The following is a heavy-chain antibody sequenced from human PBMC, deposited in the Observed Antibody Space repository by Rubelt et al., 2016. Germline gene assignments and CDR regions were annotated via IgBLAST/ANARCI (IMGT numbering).Heavy chain of an antibody. CDR3: ATRGVITLPNDAFDI. Sequence: QVQLVQSGSELKKPGASVKVSCKASGYTFTSYAMNWVRQAPGQGLEWMGRIDPNSGATNYAQKFQGRVTMTRDTSISTAYMELSTLRSEDTAVYYCATRGVITLPNDAFDIWGQGTMVTVSS. D-gene: IGHD3-10*01. CDR2: IDPNSGAT. J-gene: IGHJ3*02. V-gene: IGHV1-2*06. CDR1: GYTFTSYA.